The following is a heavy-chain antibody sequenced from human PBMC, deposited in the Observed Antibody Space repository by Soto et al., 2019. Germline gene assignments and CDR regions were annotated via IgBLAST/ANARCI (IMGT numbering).Heavy chain of an antibody. CDR3: ARGRDFYFDY. Sequence: SETLSLTCTVSGGSISSGDYYWSWIRQPPGKGLEWIGYIYYSGITYYNPSLKSRVTISVDTSKNQFSLKLSSVTAADTAVYYCARGRDFYFDYWGQGTLVTVSS. V-gene: IGHV4-30-4*01. J-gene: IGHJ4*02. CDR1: GGSISSGDYY. CDR2: IYYSGIT.